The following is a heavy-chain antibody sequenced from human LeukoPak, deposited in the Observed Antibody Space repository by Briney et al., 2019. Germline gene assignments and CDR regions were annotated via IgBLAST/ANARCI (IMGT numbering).Heavy chain of an antibody. CDR3: ARDSLFDP. CDR2: ISWNSDII. J-gene: IGHJ5*02. Sequence: GGSLRLSCAASGFTFDDYAMHWVRQAPGKGLEWVSGISWNSDIIGYADSVKGRFTISRDNAKNSLYLQMNSLRAEDTAVYYCARDSLFDPWGQGTLVTVSS. CDR1: GFTFDDYA. V-gene: IGHV3-9*01.